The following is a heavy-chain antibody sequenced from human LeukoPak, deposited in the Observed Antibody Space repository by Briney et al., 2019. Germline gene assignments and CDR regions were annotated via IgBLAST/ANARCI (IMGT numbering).Heavy chain of an antibody. V-gene: IGHV4-59*01. CDR2: IYYSGST. CDR1: SGSITSYY. Sequence: SETLSPTCSVSSGSITSYYWSWLRQPPGKGLEWIGYIYYSGSTNYNPSLKSRVTISVDTSKNQFSLKLSSVTAADTAVYYCARIKYYDYVWGSSHAFDIWGQGTMVTVSS. J-gene: IGHJ3*02. CDR3: ARIKYYDYVWGSSHAFDI. D-gene: IGHD3-16*01.